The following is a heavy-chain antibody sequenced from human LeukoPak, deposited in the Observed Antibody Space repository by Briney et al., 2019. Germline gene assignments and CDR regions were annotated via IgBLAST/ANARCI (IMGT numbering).Heavy chain of an antibody. J-gene: IGHJ4*02. CDR3: ARVPPYDILTGFEVDY. CDR2: INPSGGST. D-gene: IGHD3-9*01. Sequence: ASVKVSCKASGYTFTSYYMHWVRQAPGQGLEWMGIINPSGGSTSYAQKFQGRVTMTTDTSTSTAYMELRSLRSDDTAVYYCARVPPYDILTGFEVDYWGQGSLVTVSS. CDR1: GYTFTSYY. V-gene: IGHV1-46*01.